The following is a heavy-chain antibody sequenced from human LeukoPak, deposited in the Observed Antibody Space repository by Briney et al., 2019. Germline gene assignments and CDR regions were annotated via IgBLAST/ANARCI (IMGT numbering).Heavy chain of an antibody. CDR1: GYNFTSFW. Sequence: GESLKISCMGSGYNFTSFWVGWVRQMPGKGLEWMGIIYPGVSDTRYSPSFQGQVTISADKSITTAYLQWSSLKASDTAMYYCARSVSGSYPTFDYWGQGTLVTVSS. D-gene: IGHD1-26*01. CDR3: ARSVSGSYPTFDY. CDR2: IYPGVSDT. V-gene: IGHV5-51*01. J-gene: IGHJ4*02.